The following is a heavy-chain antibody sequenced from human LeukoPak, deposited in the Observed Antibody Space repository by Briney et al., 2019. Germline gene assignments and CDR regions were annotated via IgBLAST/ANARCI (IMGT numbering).Heavy chain of an antibody. CDR3: AREDIVVVPAAADY. Sequence: PGGSLRLSCAASGFTFSSYGMHWVRQAPGKGLEWVAVISYDGSNKYYADSVKGRFTISRDNSKNTLYLQMNSLRAEDTAVYYCAREDIVVVPAAADYWGQGTLVTVSS. D-gene: IGHD2-2*01. CDR2: ISYDGSNK. J-gene: IGHJ4*02. V-gene: IGHV3-30*03. CDR1: GFTFSSYG.